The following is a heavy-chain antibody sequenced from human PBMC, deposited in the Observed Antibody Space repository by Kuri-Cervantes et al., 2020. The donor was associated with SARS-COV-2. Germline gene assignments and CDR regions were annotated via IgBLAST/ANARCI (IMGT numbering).Heavy chain of an antibody. CDR1: GGSINSGAYS. CDR2: IFHSGNT. Sequence: SETLSLTCAVSGGSINSGAYSWTWIRQPPGKGLEWIAYIFHSGNTFYNPSLKSRVTTSVDRSKNQFSLELSSVTAADTAVYYCARANYYMDVWGKGTTVTVSS. J-gene: IGHJ6*03. V-gene: IGHV4-30-2*01. CDR3: ARANYYMDV.